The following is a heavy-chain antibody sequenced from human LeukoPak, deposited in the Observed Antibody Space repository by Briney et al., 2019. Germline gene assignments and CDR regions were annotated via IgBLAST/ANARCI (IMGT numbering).Heavy chain of an antibody. V-gene: IGHV3-23*01. J-gene: IGHJ4*02. CDR2: ISGSGGGT. D-gene: IGHD4-17*01. Sequence: GSLRLSCAASGFTFSSYAMSWVRQAPGKGLEWVSTISGSGGGTYYADSVKGRFTISRDNSKNTLYLQMNSLRAEDTAVYYCAKDDYGDYGRDYWGQGTLVTVSS. CDR1: GFTFSSYA. CDR3: AKDDYGDYGRDY.